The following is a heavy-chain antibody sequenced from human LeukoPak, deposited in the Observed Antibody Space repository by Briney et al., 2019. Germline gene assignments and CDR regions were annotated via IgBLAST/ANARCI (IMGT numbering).Heavy chain of an antibody. CDR1: GFTFSTYG. J-gene: IGHJ4*02. Sequence: GGSLRLSCAASGFTFSTYGMHWVRQAPGRGLEWVAVIWYDGTNKYYGDSVKGRFTISRDNSKNTLYLQMNSLRAEDTAVYYCARAVGPFDYWGQGTLVTVCS. CDR2: IWYDGTNK. V-gene: IGHV3-33*01. CDR3: ARAVGPFDY.